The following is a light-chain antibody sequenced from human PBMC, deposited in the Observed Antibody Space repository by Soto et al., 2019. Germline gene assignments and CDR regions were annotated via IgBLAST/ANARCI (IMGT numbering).Light chain of an antibody. Sequence: QSVLTQPPSASGTPGQRVIISCSGSNSNIGTYTVNWYQQLPGTAPKLLIYTDYQRPSGVPDRFSGSRSGTSASLAISGLQSEDEADYYCASWDASLSGGGFGGGTKLTVL. CDR2: TDY. CDR1: NSNIGTYT. CDR3: ASWDASLSGGG. V-gene: IGLV1-44*01. J-gene: IGLJ3*02.